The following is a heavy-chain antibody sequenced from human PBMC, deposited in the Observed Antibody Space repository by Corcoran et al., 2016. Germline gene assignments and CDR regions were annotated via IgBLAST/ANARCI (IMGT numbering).Heavy chain of an antibody. CDR1: GGTFSSYA. Sequence: QVQLVQSGAEVKKPGSSVKVSCKASGGTFSSYAISWVRQAPGHGLEWMGGIIPIFGTANYAQKFQGRVTITADKSTSTAYMELSSLRSEDTAVYYCARVTMVRGVRGSYYYYGMDVWGQGTTVTVSS. CDR2: IIPIFGTA. CDR3: ARVTMVRGVRGSYYYYGMDV. V-gene: IGHV1-69*06. D-gene: IGHD3-10*01. J-gene: IGHJ6*02.